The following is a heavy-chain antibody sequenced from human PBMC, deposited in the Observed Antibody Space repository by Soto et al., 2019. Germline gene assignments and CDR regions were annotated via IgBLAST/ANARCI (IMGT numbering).Heavy chain of an antibody. CDR3: ARKVDRWVRGGTPYNWFDP. J-gene: IGHJ5*02. CDR2: IIPIFGTA. V-gene: IGHV1-69*01. Sequence: QVQLVQSGAEVKKPGSSVKVSCKASGGTFSSYAISWVRQAPGQGLEWMGGIIPIFGTANYAQKFQGRVTITADESTSTAYMELSSLRSEDTAVYYCARKVDRWVRGGTPYNWFDPWGQGTLVTVSS. D-gene: IGHD3-10*01. CDR1: GGTFSSYA.